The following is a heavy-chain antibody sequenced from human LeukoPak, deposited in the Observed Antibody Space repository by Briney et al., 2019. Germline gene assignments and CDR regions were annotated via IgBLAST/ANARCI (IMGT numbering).Heavy chain of an antibody. V-gene: IGHV1-3*01. CDR1: GYTFTSYA. D-gene: IGHD2-2*01. Sequence: GASVEVSCKASGYTFTSYAMHWVRQAPGQRLEWMGWINAGNGNTKYSQKFQGRVTITRDTSASTAYMELSSLRSEDTAVYYCARAIYCSSTSCYYLPYYYGMDVWGKGTTVTVSS. J-gene: IGHJ6*04. CDR2: INAGNGNT. CDR3: ARAIYCSSTSCYYLPYYYGMDV.